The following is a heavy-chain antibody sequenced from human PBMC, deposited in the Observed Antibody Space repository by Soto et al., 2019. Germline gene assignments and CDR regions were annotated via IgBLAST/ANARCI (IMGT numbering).Heavy chain of an antibody. CDR1: GGTFSSYT. J-gene: IGHJ4*02. V-gene: IGHV1-69*02. CDR3: ASSLGYCSGGSCSTFDY. CDR2: IIPSLGIA. Sequence: QVQLVQSGAEVKKPGSSVKVSCKASGGTFSSYTISWVRQASGQGLEWMGRIIPSLGIANYAQKFQGRVTITADKSTSTAFMELSSLRSEDTAVYYCASSLGYCSGGSCSTFDYWGQGTLVTVSS. D-gene: IGHD2-15*01.